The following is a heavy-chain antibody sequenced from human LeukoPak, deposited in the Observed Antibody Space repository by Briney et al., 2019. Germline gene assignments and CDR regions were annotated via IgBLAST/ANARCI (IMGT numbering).Heavy chain of an antibody. CDR1: GYTFTGYY. CDR3: ARGIS. Sequence: ASVKVSCKASGYTFTGYYMHWVRQAPGQGLEWMGWINPNSGGTNYAQKFRGRVTMTRNTSISTAYMELTSLRSEDTAVYYCARGISWAQGTLVTVSS. V-gene: IGHV1-2*02. J-gene: IGHJ5*02. CDR2: INPNSGGT.